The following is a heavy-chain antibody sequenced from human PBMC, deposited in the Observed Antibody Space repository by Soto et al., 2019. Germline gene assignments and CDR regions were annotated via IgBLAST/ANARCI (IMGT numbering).Heavy chain of an antibody. Sequence: SETLSLTCTVSGGSISSYYWSWIRQPPGKGLEWIGYIYYSGSTNYNPSLKSRVTISVDTSKNQFSLKLSSVTAADTAVYYCARGRRYSRSIYWYFDLWGRRTMVT. CDR2: IYYSGST. D-gene: IGHD6-13*01. CDR1: GGSISSYY. V-gene: IGHV4-59*01. CDR3: ARGRRYSRSIYWYFDL. J-gene: IGHJ2*01.